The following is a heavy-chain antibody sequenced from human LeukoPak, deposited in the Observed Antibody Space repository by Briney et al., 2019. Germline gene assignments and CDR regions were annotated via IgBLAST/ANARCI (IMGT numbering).Heavy chain of an antibody. J-gene: IGHJ5*02. CDR3: ARPSPRYYWFDP. V-gene: IGHV4-34*01. CDR2: INHSGST. Sequence: SETLSLTCTVSGGSISSYYWSWIRQPPGKGLEWIGEINHSGSTNYNPSLKSRVTISVDTSKNQFSLKLSSVTAADTAVYYCARPSPRYYWFDPWGQGTLVTVSS. D-gene: IGHD3-9*01. CDR1: GGSISSYY.